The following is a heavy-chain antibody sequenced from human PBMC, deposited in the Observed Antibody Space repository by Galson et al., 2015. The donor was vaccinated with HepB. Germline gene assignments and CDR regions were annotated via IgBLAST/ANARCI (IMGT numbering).Heavy chain of an antibody. CDR1: GGTFSSYA. J-gene: IGHJ3*02. CDR2: IIPIFGTA. CDR3: ARVDVPAAAAAFDI. Sequence: SVKVSCKASGGTFSSYAISWVRQAPGQGLEWMGGIIPIFGTANYAQKFQGRVTITADESTSTAYMELSSLRSEDTAVYYCARVDVPAAAAAFDIWGQGTMVTVSS. D-gene: IGHD2-2*01. V-gene: IGHV1-69*13.